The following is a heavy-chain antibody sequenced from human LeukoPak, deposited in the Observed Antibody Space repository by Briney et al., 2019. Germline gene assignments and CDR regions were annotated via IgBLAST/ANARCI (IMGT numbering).Heavy chain of an antibody. CDR2: ISSSSAI. CDR3: ARDGRGGYDFWSGFRNWFDP. CDR1: GFTFSDYY. Sequence: GGSLRLSCAASGFTFSDYYMSWNRQAPGKGLEWVSYISSSSAIYYADSVKGRFTISRDNAKNSLYLQMNSLRAEDTAVYYCARDGRGGYDFWSGFRNWFDPWGQGTLVTVSS. J-gene: IGHJ5*02. V-gene: IGHV3-11*04. D-gene: IGHD3-3*01.